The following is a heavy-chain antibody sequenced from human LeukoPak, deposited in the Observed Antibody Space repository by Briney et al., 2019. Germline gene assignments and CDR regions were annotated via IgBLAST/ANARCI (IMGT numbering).Heavy chain of an antibody. CDR2: MNPNSGNT. Sequence: ASVKVSCKASGYTSTSYDINWVRQASGQGLEWMGWMNPNSGNTDYAQKFQGRVTFTRDTSITTAYMELSNLRSEDTAVYYCARAPHRNLLLNYDYVFDYWGQGTQVTVSS. J-gene: IGHJ4*02. CDR1: GYTSTSYD. D-gene: IGHD3-16*01. CDR3: ARAPHRNLLLNYDYVFDY. V-gene: IGHV1-8*03.